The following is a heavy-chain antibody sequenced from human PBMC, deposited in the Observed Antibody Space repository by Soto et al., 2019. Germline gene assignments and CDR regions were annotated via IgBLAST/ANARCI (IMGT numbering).Heavy chain of an antibody. CDR3: AKWGSYYYDSSGYPYDAFDI. CDR1: GFTFSSYA. D-gene: IGHD3-22*01. CDR2: ISGSGGST. J-gene: IGHJ3*02. V-gene: IGHV3-23*01. Sequence: HPGGSLSLSCAASGFTFSSYAMSWVRQAPGKGLECVSAISGSGGSTYYADSVKGRFTISRDNSKNTLYLQMNSLRAEGTAVYYCAKWGSYYYDSSGYPYDAFDIWGQGTMVTVSS.